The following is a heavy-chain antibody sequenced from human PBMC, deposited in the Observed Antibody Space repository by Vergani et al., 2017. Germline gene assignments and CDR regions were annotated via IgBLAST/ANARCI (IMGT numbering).Heavy chain of an antibody. CDR1: GGSISSGDYN. CDR3: ARGDKAARPSRHFDY. V-gene: IGHV4-30-4*01. D-gene: IGHD6-6*01. J-gene: IGHJ4*02. Sequence: QVQLQESGPGLVKPSQTLSLTCTVSGGSISSGDYNWSWIRQPPGKGLEWIGYIYYSGSTYYNPSLKSRVTISVDTSKNQFSLKLSSVTAADTAVYYWARGDKAARPSRHFDYWGQGTLVTVSS. CDR2: IYYSGST.